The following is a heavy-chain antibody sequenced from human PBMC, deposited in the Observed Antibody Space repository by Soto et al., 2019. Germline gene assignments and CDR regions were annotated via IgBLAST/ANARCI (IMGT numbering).Heavy chain of an antibody. J-gene: IGHJ6*03. V-gene: IGHV1-69*04. Sequence: ASVKVSCKASGYTFTSYYMHWVRQAPGQGLEWMGRIIPIRGIANYAQKFQGRVTITADKSTSTAYMELSSLRSEDTAVYYCAREDGDHYYYYMDVWGKGTTVTVSS. CDR1: GYTFTSYY. CDR2: IIPIRGIA. CDR3: AREDGDHYYYYMDV.